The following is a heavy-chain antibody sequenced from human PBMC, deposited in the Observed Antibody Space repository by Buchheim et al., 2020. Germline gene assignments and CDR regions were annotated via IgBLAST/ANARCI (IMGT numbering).Heavy chain of an antibody. J-gene: IGHJ4*02. D-gene: IGHD3-22*01. V-gene: IGHV4-4*02. CDR2: IYHSGST. CDR1: GGSISSSNW. CDR3: ARAGSSDSSGYYFIFDH. Sequence: QVQLQESGPGLVKPSGTLSLTCAVSGGSISSSNWWTWVRQPPGKGLEWIGEIYHSGSTKYNPSLKSRVTISVDTSKNQFSLKLNSVTAADTAVYYCARAGSSDSSGYYFIFDHWGQGTL.